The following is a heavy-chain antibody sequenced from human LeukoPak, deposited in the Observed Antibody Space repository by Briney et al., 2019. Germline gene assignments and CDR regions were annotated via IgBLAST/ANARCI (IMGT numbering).Heavy chain of an antibody. CDR3: ARTNHVLRYFDWLLHTAEYFQH. Sequence: GASVKVSCKASGYTFTSYDINWVRQAPGQGLEWMGWISAYNGNTNYAQKLQGRVTMTTDTSTSTAYMELRSLRSDDTAVYYCARTNHVLRYFDWLLHTAEYFQHWGQGTLVTVSS. J-gene: IGHJ1*01. V-gene: IGHV1-18*01. CDR1: GYTFTSYD. D-gene: IGHD3-9*01. CDR2: ISAYNGNT.